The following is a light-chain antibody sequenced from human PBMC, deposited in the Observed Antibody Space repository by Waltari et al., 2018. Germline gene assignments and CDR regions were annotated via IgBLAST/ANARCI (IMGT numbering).Light chain of an antibody. CDR2: AAS. CDR1: QSINTY. Sequence: DIQMTQSTSSLSASVGDRVNITCRASQSINTYLNWYQQKRGKAPKLLIYAASNLQNGVPSRFSGSGSETDFTLTISSLQPEDFATYYCQQTYSSPSSFGQGTKLEIK. J-gene: IGKJ2*03. CDR3: QQTYSSPSS. V-gene: IGKV1-39*01.